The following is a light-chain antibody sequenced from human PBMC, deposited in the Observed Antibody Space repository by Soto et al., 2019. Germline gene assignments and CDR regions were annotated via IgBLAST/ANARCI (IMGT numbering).Light chain of an antibody. J-gene: IGKJ1*01. CDR3: QQYNSIRGT. CDR1: QSISSW. Sequence: DIQMTQSPSSLSASVGDRVTITCRASQSISSWLAWYQQKPGKAPKLLIYMASSLESGVPSRFSGSGSETEFTLTISSLQPDDFATYYCQQYNSIRGTFGQGTKVEIK. V-gene: IGKV1-5*03. CDR2: MAS.